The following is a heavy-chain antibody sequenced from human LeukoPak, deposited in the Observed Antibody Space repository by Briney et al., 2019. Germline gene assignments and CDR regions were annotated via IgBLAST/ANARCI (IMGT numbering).Heavy chain of an antibody. J-gene: IGHJ4*02. Sequence: GASVKVSCKASGYTFTSYAMHWVRQAPGQRLEWMGWINAGNGNTKYSQKFQGRVTITRDTSASTAYMELSSLRSEDTAVYYCARPSRGEDGSGSYYRDKYYFDYWGQGTLVTVSS. D-gene: IGHD3-10*01. CDR3: ARPSRGEDGSGSYYRDKYYFDY. CDR1: GYTFTSYA. CDR2: INAGNGNT. V-gene: IGHV1-3*01.